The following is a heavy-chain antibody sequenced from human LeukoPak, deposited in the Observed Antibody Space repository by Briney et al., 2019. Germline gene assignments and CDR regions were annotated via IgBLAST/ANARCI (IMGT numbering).Heavy chain of an antibody. CDR1: GYTFTSYG. CDR3: DRSGYSYGYSDY. CDR2: ISADNGNT. D-gene: IGHD5-18*01. J-gene: IGHJ4*02. V-gene: IGHV1-18*01. Sequence: ASVKVSCKASGYTFTSYGISWVRQAPGQGLEWMGWISADNGNTNYAQKLQGRVTITTDTSTSTDYMELRSLRSDDTAVYYCDRSGYSYGYSDYWGQGTLVTVSS.